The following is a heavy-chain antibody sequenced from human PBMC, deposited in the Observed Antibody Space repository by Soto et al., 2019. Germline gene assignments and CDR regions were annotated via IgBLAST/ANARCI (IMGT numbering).Heavy chain of an antibody. CDR1: AFTFTTYA. J-gene: IGHJ4*02. Sequence: GGSLRLSCAASAFTFTTYAMTWVRQAPGKGLEWVSGISGSSNYTYYADSVKGRFTISRDNSKNTLYLQMNSLRAEDTAVYYCARDPYYWGQGTLVTAPQ. CDR2: ISGSSNYT. V-gene: IGHV3-23*01. CDR3: ARDPYY.